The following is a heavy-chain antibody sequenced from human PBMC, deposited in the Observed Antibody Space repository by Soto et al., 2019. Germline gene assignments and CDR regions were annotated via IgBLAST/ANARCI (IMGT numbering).Heavy chain of an antibody. V-gene: IGHV1-2*02. CDR2: IIPSSGVA. Sequence: QVQLVQSGAEVKKPGASVKVSCKASGYTFTKYYMHWVRQAPGQGLEWMGWIIPSSGVANYAQKFQGRVTMTRDTSISTAYMELSRLRSDDTAVYYCARGPKQTPTYSNSWFVPDYWGQGTLVTVSS. J-gene: IGHJ4*02. CDR3: ARGPKQTPTYSNSWFVPDY. CDR1: GYTFTKYY. D-gene: IGHD6-19*01.